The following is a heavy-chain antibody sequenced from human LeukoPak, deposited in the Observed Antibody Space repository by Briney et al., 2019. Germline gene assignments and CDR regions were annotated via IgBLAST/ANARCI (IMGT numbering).Heavy chain of an antibody. CDR2: INPNSGGT. J-gene: IGHJ4*02. D-gene: IGHD3-16*01. Sequence: ASVKVSCKASGYTFTGYYMHWVRQAPGQGLEWMGWINPNSGGTNYAQKFQGWVTMTRDTSISTAYMELNRLRSDDTAMYYCARGEYSNGYPYRLDSWGQGTLVTVSS. CDR1: GYTFTGYY. CDR3: ARGEYSNGYPYRLDS. V-gene: IGHV1-2*04.